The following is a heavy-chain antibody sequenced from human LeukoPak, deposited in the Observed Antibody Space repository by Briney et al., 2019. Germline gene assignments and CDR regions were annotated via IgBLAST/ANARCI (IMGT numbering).Heavy chain of an antibody. Sequence: SETLSLSCAVYGGSSRGYSWTWIRQPPGKGLEWIGEINHTGSTKYNPSLKSRVTVSVATSKNQFSLKLTSVTAADTAVYYCARGRGTYDFWTEIYSGGGGLLQGYFSYMDVWGKGTSVTVSS. CDR2: INHTGST. J-gene: IGHJ6*03. CDR1: GGSSRGYS. D-gene: IGHD3/OR15-3a*01. V-gene: IGHV4-34*01. CDR3: ARGRGTYDFWTEIYSGGGGLLQGYFSYMDV.